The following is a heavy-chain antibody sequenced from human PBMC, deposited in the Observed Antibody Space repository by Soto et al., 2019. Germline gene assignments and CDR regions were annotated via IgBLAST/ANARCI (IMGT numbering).Heavy chain of an antibody. J-gene: IGHJ4*02. CDR1: GGTFSSYA. CDR2: IIPIFGTA. CDR3: GRSKKKVYYFDY. Sequence: QVQLVQSGAEVKKPGSSVKVSCKASGGTFSSYAISWVRQAPGQGLEWMGGIIPIFGTANYAQKFQGRVTITADESTSKAYMELSSLRSEDTAVYYCGRSKKKVYYFDYWGQGTLVTVSS. V-gene: IGHV1-69*01.